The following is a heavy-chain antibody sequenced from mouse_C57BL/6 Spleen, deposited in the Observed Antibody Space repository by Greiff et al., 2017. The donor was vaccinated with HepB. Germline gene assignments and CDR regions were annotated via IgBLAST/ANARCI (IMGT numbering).Heavy chain of an antibody. CDR1: GFTFSSYA. J-gene: IGHJ4*01. Sequence: EVQWVESGEGLVKPGGSLKLSCAASGFTFSSYAMSWVRQTPEKRLEWVAYISSGGDYIYYADTVKGRFTISRDNARNTLYLQMSSLKSEDTAMYYCTRGTTVVENYAMDYWGQGTSVTVSS. V-gene: IGHV5-9-1*02. D-gene: IGHD1-1*01. CDR3: TRGTTVVENYAMDY. CDR2: ISSGGDYI.